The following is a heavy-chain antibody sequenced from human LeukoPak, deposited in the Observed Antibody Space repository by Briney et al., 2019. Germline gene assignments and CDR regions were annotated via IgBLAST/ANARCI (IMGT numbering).Heavy chain of an antibody. D-gene: IGHD3-22*01. J-gene: IGHJ4*02. Sequence: PSDTLSLTCGVFGDSIRSSYWWGWIRQPPGKGLEWIGYIYHSGKTHIHPSLKSRVTMSVNTPKNQFSLNLNSVTAVDTAVYYCARKPDGYFPFDYWGQGALVTVSS. CDR3: ARKPDGYFPFDY. CDR2: IYHSGKT. V-gene: IGHV4-28*01. CDR1: GDSIRSSYW.